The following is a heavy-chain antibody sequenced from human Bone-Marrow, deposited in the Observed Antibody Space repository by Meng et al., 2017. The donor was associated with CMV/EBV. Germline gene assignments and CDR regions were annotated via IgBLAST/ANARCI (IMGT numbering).Heavy chain of an antibody. CDR3: ATIYDILTGYSFDY. CDR2: IYYSGST. Sequence: GGSISSSSYYWGWIRQPPGKGLEWIGSIYYSGSTYYNPSLKSRVTISVDTSKNQFSLKLSSVTAADTAVYYCATIYDILTGYSFDYWGQGTLVTVSS. V-gene: IGHV4-39*07. J-gene: IGHJ4*02. CDR1: GGSISSSSYY. D-gene: IGHD3-9*01.